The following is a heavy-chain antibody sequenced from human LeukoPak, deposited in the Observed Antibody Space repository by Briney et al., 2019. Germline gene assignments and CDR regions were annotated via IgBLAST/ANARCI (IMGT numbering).Heavy chain of an antibody. Sequence: GGSLRLSCAASRFTFSSYGMHWVRQAPGKGLEWVAFIRYDGSNKYYADSVKGRFTISRDNSKNTLYLQMNSLRAEDTAVYYCAKERTPYDYGAEFEYWGQGTLVTVSS. CDR1: RFTFSSYG. V-gene: IGHV3-30*02. CDR3: AKERTPYDYGAEFEY. J-gene: IGHJ4*02. D-gene: IGHD3-16*01. CDR2: IRYDGSNK.